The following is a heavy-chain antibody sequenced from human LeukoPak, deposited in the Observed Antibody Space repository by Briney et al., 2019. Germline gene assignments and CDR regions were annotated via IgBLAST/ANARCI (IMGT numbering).Heavy chain of an antibody. Sequence: SETLSLTCNVSGYSISSAYYWGWIRQPPGKGLEWIGSFYHSGNTYYNPSLKSRVTISVDKSKNQFSLNLTPVTAADTAVYYCARDTSPDYPWPAGWLDPWGQGTLVTVSS. J-gene: IGHJ5*02. V-gene: IGHV4-38-2*02. CDR3: ARDTSPDYPWPAGWLDP. CDR1: GYSISSAYY. D-gene: IGHD4-11*01. CDR2: FYHSGNT.